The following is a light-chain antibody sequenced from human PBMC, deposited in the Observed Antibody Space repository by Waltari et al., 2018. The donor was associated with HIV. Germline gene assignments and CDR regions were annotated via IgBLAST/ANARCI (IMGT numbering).Light chain of an antibody. CDR3: AAWDDSLSGWV. J-gene: IGLJ3*02. Sequence: QSVLTQPPSASGTPGQRVTISCSGSSSNIGSHYVYWYQQLPGTTPKLLIYRNNQRPSGVPDRVSGSKSGISASLAISGLWSEDEADYYCAAWDDSLSGWVFGGGTKLTVL. CDR2: RNN. V-gene: IGLV1-47*03. CDR1: SSNIGSHY.